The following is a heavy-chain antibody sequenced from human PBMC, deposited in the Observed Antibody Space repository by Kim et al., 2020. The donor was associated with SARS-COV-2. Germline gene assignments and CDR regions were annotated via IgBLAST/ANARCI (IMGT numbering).Heavy chain of an antibody. D-gene: IGHD2-15*01. V-gene: IGHV4-34*01. Sequence: SETLSLTCAVYGGSFSGYYWSWIRQPPGKGLEWIGEINHSGSTNYNPSLKSRVTISVDTSKNQFSLKLSSVTAADTAVYYCARGRLGYCSGGSCYQLDY. CDR1: GGSFSGYY. CDR2: INHSGST. CDR3: ARGRLGYCSGGSCYQLDY. J-gene: IGHJ4*01.